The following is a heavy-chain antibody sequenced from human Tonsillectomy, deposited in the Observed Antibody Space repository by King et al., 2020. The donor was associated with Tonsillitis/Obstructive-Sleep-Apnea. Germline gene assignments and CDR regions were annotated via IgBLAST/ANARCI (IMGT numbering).Heavy chain of an antibody. D-gene: IGHD1-1*01. V-gene: IGHV4-39*02. J-gene: IGHJ5*02. CDR3: AGGTFKNTTTWFDP. CDR1: GGSISSSSYF. Sequence: QLQESGPGLVKPSETLSLTCTVSGGSISSSSYFWAWIRQPPGKGLEWIGSVYYSGSTYYNPSLKSRVTITVETSKNHFSLRLNSVTAADTAVYYCAGGTFKNTTTWFDPWGQGTLVTVSS. CDR2: VYYSGST.